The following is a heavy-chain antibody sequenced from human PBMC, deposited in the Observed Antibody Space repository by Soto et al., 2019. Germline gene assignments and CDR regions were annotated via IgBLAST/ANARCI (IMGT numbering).Heavy chain of an antibody. CDR3: VSEGIYCSSISCPDY. CDR2: ISNDGSST. J-gene: IGHJ4*02. CDR1: GFTFSSYW. D-gene: IGHD2-2*01. Sequence: GGSLRLSCAASGFTFSSYWMHWVRQAPGKGLVWVSRISNDGSSTSYADSVKGRFTISRDNAKNTLYLQMNSLRAEDTAVYYCVSEGIYCSSISCPDYWGQGTLVTVSS. V-gene: IGHV3-74*01.